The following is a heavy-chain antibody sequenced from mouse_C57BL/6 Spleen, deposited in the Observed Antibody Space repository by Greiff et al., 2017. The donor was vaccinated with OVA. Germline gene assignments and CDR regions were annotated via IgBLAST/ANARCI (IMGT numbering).Heavy chain of an antibody. CDR3: ARDYYGSSYGD. Sequence: QVQLQQPGAELVKPGASVKLSCKASGYTFTSYWMHWVKQRPGRGLEWIGRIDPNSGGTKYTETFKSKATLTVAKPSSTAYMQLSRLTSEDSAVYYCARDYYGSSYGDWGQGTTLTVSS. J-gene: IGHJ2*01. D-gene: IGHD1-1*01. CDR1: GYTFTSYW. V-gene: IGHV1-72*01. CDR2: IDPNSGGT.